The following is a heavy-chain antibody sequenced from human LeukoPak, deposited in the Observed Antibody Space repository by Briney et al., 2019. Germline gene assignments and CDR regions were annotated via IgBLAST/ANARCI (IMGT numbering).Heavy chain of an antibody. Sequence: GGSLRLSCAASGFTFSSYWMHWVRQAPGKGLVWVSRINSDGSSTSYADSVKGRFTISRDNAKNSLYLQMNSLRAEDTAVYYCARSLPGSPIDYWGQGTLVTVSS. V-gene: IGHV3-74*01. CDR2: INSDGSST. CDR1: GFTFSSYW. D-gene: IGHD7-27*01. CDR3: ARSLPGSPIDY. J-gene: IGHJ4*02.